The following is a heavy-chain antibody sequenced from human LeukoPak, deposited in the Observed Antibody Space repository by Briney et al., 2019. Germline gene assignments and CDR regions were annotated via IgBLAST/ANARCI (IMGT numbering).Heavy chain of an antibody. CDR3: ARGSLRWGFDY. CDR2: IYYSGST. V-gene: IGHV4-59*01. D-gene: IGHD4-23*01. J-gene: IGHJ4*02. Sequence: PSETLSLTCTVSGGSISSYYWIWIRQPPGKGLEWIGYIYYSGSTNCNPSLKSRVTISVDTSKNQFSLKLSSVTAADTAVYYCARGSLRWGFDYWGQGTLVTVSS. CDR1: GGSISSYY.